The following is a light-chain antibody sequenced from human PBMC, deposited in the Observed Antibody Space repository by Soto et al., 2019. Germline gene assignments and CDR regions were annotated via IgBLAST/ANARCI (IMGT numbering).Light chain of an antibody. CDR1: SSDVGGYKY. Sequence: QSVLTQPASVSGSPGQSITISCTGTSSDVGGYKYVSWYQQHPGKAPKLMIYEVSNRPSGVSNRLSGSKSGNMASLTISGLQAEDEADYYCSSYTSSSPCVFGTGTKVTVL. CDR2: EVS. J-gene: IGLJ1*01. CDR3: SSYTSSSPCV. V-gene: IGLV2-14*01.